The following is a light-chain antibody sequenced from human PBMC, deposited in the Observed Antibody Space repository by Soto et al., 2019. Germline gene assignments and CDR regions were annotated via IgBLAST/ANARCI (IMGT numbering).Light chain of an antibody. J-gene: IGLJ1*01. CDR2: DVS. CDR3: CSYTRSGTLI. V-gene: IGLV2-14*01. CDR1: SGDIGDYNY. Sequence: QSVLTQPASVSGSPGQSITISCVGTSGDIGDYNYVSWYQQHPGKVPKVIIYDVSNRPSGVSYRFSGTKSGNTASLTVSGLQAEYEADSYCCSYTRSGTLIFGTGTKVTVL.